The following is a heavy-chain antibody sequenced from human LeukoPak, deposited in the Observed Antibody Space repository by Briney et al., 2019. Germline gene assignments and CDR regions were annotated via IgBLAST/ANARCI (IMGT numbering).Heavy chain of an antibody. CDR1: GFTFSNAC. J-gene: IGHJ4*02. V-gene: IGHV3-15*01. CDR2: IKGKADGGKT. D-gene: IGHD2-2*01. CDR3: TTRRLYCTSSTCSRSQAGH. Sequence: GGSIILSCAASGFTFSNACIIWVRQAPGKGLEWVGRIKGKADGGKTDYAAPVRGRFTISRDDSKNTLYLQMTSLNTEDTAVYYCTTRRLYCTSSTCSRSQAGHCGQGALVTVSS.